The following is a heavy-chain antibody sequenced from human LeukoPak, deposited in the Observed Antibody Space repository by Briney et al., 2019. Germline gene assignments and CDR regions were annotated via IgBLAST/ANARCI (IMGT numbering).Heavy chain of an antibody. Sequence: PGQSLRLSCAASGFTFITYAMSWVRQPPGKGLEWVSTVRGSGSKTYYADSVKGRFTISRDNSKNTLYLQMNSLRAEDTAVYYCASEGYSGSDYWGQGTMVTVSS. CDR2: VRGSGSKT. CDR1: GFTFITYA. V-gene: IGHV3-23*01. J-gene: IGHJ4*02. D-gene: IGHD1-26*01. CDR3: ASEGYSGSDY.